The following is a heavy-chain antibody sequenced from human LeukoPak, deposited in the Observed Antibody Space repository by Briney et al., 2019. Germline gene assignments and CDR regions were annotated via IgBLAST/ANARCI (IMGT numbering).Heavy chain of an antibody. CDR3: AKDLGYYDSSGYYWDYFDY. V-gene: IGHV3-23*01. J-gene: IGHJ4*02. Sequence: PGGSLRLSCAASGFIFSSYSMNWVRQAPGKGLEWVSAISGSGGSTYYADSVKGRFTISRDNSKNTLYLQMNSLRAEDTAVYYCAKDLGYYDSSGYYWDYFDYWGQGTLVTVSS. D-gene: IGHD3-22*01. CDR1: GFIFSSYS. CDR2: ISGSGGST.